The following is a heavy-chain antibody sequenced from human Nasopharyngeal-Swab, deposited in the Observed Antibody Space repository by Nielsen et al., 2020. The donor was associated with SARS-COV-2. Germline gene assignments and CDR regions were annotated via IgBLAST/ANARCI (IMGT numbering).Heavy chain of an antibody. CDR2: ISGSGGST. CDR1: GFTFSSYA. CDR3: ARDNAIVVVVAATLNY. V-gene: IGHV3-23*01. J-gene: IGHJ4*02. Sequence: GGSLRLSCAASGFTFSSYAMSWVRQAPGKGLEWVSAISGSGGSTYYADSVKGRFTISRDNSKNTLYLQMNSLRAEDTAVYYCARDNAIVVVVAATLNYWGQGTLVTVSS. D-gene: IGHD2-15*01.